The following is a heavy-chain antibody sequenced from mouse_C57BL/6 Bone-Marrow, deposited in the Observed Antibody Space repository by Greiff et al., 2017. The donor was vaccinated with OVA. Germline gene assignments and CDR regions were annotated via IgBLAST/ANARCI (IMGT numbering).Heavy chain of an antibody. J-gene: IGHJ3*01. CDR1: EYEFPSHD. CDR2: INSDGGST. D-gene: IGHD2-2*01. Sequence: EVQLVESGGGLVQPGESLKLSCESNEYEFPSHDMSWVRKTPEKRLELVAAINSDGGSTYYPDTMERRFIISRDNTKKTLYLQMSSLRSEDTALYYCARRSSFYYGYDSWFAYWGQGTLVTVSA. CDR3: ARRSSFYYGYDSWFAY. V-gene: IGHV5-2*01.